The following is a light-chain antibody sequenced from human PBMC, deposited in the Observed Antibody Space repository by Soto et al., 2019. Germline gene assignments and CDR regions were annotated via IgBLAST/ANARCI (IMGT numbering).Light chain of an antibody. V-gene: IGKV1-39*01. Sequence: DIQMTQSPSSLSASVGDRVTITCRASQSISKYVNWYQHKPGKAPTVLIHAASSLQSGVPSRFSGSGSGTDFFLTISSLQPEDFAVYYCQQSHGKPLTFGGGTKVDTK. CDR3: QQSHGKPLT. CDR2: AAS. CDR1: QSISKY. J-gene: IGKJ4*01.